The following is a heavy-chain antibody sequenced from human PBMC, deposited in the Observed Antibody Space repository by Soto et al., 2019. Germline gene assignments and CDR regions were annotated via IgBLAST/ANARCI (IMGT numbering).Heavy chain of an antibody. V-gene: IGHV3-23*01. CDR3: AKEDTSSGSLDY. CDR1: GFPFGEYA. D-gene: IGHD6-19*01. Sequence: PGGSLRLSCAASGFPFGEYAMSWVRQAPGKGLEWVSGISDSGATTYYADSVRGRFTISRDNSKNTLYLQMKSLRAEDSASYYCAKEDTSSGSLDYWGQGALVTVSS. J-gene: IGHJ4*02. CDR2: ISDSGATT.